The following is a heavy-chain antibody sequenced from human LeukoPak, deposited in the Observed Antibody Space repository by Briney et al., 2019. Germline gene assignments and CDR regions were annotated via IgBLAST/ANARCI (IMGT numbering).Heavy chain of an antibody. CDR1: GYSFTSYW. J-gene: IGHJ4*02. V-gene: IGHV5-51*01. CDR2: IDPSDSEI. Sequence: GESLKISCKAPGYSFTSYWIGWVRQMPGKGLEWMGIIDPSDSEIRYTPSFQGQVTISVDKSLTTAYLQWNSLKASDTAMYYCARQTAMGRSGDYWGQGTLVTVSS. D-gene: IGHD5-18*01. CDR3: ARQTAMGRSGDY.